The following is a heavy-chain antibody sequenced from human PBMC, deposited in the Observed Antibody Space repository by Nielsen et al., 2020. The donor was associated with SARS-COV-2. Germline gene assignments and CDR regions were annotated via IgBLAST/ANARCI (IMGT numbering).Heavy chain of an antibody. CDR1: GFTFGDYA. CDR2: IRSKAYGGTT. V-gene: IGHV3-49*03. J-gene: IGHJ3*01. D-gene: IGHD6-25*01. Sequence: GGSLRLSCTASGFTFGDYAMSWFRQAPGKGREWVGFIRSKAYGGTTEYAASVKGRFTISRDDSKSIAYLQMNSLKTEDTAVYFCSRVRAGAFDLWGQGTMVTVSS. CDR3: SRVRAGAFDL.